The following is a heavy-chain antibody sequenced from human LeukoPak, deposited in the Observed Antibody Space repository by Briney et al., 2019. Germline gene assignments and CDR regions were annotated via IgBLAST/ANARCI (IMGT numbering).Heavy chain of an antibody. D-gene: IGHD4-17*01. CDR3: AKVTVTKTYYFDY. CDR1: GFTFSSYA. V-gene: IGHV3-23*01. Sequence: GGSLRLSCAASGFTFSSYAMSWLRQAPGKGLEWVSSIGGSGGSTYYADSVKARFTISRDISKNALYLQKNSLRAEDTAVYYCAKVTVTKTYYFDYWGQGTLVTVSS. CDR2: IGGSGGST. J-gene: IGHJ4*02.